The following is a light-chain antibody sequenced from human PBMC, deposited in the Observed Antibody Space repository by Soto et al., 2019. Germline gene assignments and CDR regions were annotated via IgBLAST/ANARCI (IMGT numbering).Light chain of an antibody. CDR1: SSDVGDYNF. J-gene: IGLJ2*01. Sequence: QSALTQPPSASGSPGQSVTISCTGTSSDVGDYNFVSWYQQHPGKAPKLIIYEVTKRPSGVPDRFSGSKSGNTASLTVSGLQAEDEADYHCSSYAGNNNLIFGGGTKVTVL. CDR2: EVT. CDR3: SSYAGNNNLI. V-gene: IGLV2-8*01.